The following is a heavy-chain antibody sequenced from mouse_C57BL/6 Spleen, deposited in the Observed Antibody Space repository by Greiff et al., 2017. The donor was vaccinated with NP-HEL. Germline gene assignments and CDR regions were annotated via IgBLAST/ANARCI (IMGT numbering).Heavy chain of an antibody. J-gene: IGHJ3*01. CDR1: GYTFTDYY. Sequence: EVQLQQSGPELVKPGASVKISCKASGYTFTDYYMNWVKQSHGKSLEWIGDINPNNGGTSYNQKFKGKATLTVDKSSSTAYMELRSLTSEDSAVYYCARSLFITTVGPWFAYWGQGTLVTVSA. D-gene: IGHD1-1*01. V-gene: IGHV1-26*01. CDR3: ARSLFITTVGPWFAY. CDR2: INPNNGGT.